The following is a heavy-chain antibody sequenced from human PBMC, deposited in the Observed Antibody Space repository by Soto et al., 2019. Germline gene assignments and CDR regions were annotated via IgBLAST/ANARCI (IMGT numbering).Heavy chain of an antibody. D-gene: IGHD4-17*01. CDR1: GCSVSSGSYS. CDR2: IYYSGST. J-gene: IGHJ3*02. Sequence: PSETLSLPCPVSGCSVSSGSYSWGWIRQPPGKGLKWIGYIYYSGSTNYNPSLKSRVTISVDTSKNQFSLKLSSVTAADTAVYYCARDLDYGDSFEAFDIWGQGTMVTVSS. CDR3: ARDLDYGDSFEAFDI. V-gene: IGHV4-61*01.